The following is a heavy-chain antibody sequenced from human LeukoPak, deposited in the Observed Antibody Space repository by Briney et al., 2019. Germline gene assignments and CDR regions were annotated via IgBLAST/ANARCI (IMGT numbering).Heavy chain of an antibody. V-gene: IGHV4-4*02. CDR3: ARAEYCSGGSCYHFDY. CDR2: IYHSGST. J-gene: IGHJ4*02. Sequence: SETLSLTCALSGASISSSNWWSWVRQPPGKGLEWIWEIYHSGSTNYNPSLKSRVTISVDKSKNQFSLKLSSVTAADTAVYYCARAEYCSGGSCYHFDYWGQGTLVTVSS. D-gene: IGHD2-15*01. CDR1: GASISSSNW.